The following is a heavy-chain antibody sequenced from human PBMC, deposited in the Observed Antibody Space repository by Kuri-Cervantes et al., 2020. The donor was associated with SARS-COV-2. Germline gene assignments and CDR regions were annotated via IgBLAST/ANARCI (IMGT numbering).Heavy chain of an antibody. Sequence: ASVKVSCKASGYTFTGYYMHWVRQAPGQGLEWMGWINPNSGGTNYAQKFQGRVTMTRDTSISTAYMELNRLRSDDTAVYYCARAAAVTTYYYYYMDVWGKGTTVTVSS. CDR2: INPNSGGT. J-gene: IGHJ6*03. V-gene: IGHV1-2*02. CDR3: ARAAAVTTYYYYYMDV. CDR1: GYTFTGYY. D-gene: IGHD4-11*01.